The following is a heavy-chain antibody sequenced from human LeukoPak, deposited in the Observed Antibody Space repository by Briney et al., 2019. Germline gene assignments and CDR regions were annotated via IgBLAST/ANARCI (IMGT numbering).Heavy chain of an antibody. J-gene: IGHJ1*01. CDR3: ARGGPVAATHKYFQH. CDR2: INPNSGNT. D-gene: IGHD6-19*01. CDR1: GYTFTGYY. Sequence: RASVKVSCKASGYTFTGYYMHWVRQAPGQGLEWMGWINPNSGNTGYAQNFQGRVTMTRNTSISTAYMELSSLRSEDTAVYYCARGGPVAATHKYFQHWGQGTLVTVSS. V-gene: IGHV1-8*02.